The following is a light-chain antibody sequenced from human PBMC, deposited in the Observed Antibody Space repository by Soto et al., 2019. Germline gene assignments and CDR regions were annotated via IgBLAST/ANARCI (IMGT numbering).Light chain of an antibody. CDR3: QQHNSYPLT. Sequence: DIQLTQSPSFLSASVGDRVTITCRASQGITTYLAWYQQKPGKAPKPLIYAASTLQSGVPSRFSGSRSGTEFTLTISSLQPEDFATYYCQQHNSYPLTFGRGTKVEIK. J-gene: IGKJ4*01. CDR1: QGITTY. V-gene: IGKV1-9*01. CDR2: AAS.